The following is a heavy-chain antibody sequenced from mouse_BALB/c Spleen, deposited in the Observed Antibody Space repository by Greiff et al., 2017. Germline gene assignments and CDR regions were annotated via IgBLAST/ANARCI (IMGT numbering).Heavy chain of an antibody. D-gene: IGHD1-1*01. CDR3: TRTIIYYYGSSPGYFDY. V-gene: IGHV3-2*02. J-gene: IGHJ2*01. CDR1: GYSITSDYA. CDR2: ISYSGST. Sequence: EVQLLQSGPGLVKPSQSLSLTCTVTGYSITSDYAWNWIRQFPGNKLEWMGYISYSGSTSYNPSLKSRISITRDTSKNQFFLQLNSVTTEDTATYYCTRTIIYYYGSSPGYFDYWGQGTTLTVSS.